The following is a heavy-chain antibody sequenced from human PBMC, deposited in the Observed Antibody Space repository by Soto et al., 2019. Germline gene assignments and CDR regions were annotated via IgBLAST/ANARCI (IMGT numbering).Heavy chain of an antibody. J-gene: IGHJ4*02. CDR2: ISAYNGNT. V-gene: IGHV1-18*01. Sequence: QVQLVQSGAEVKKPGASAKVSCKASGYIFSNFGICWMRQVPGQGLEWMGWISAYNGNTNYAQKFQGRVTLTTDTSTNTAYMELRSLRSDDTAVYYCARASGGGVGTTSYWGQGTLVTVSS. D-gene: IGHD1-26*01. CDR3: ARASGGGVGTTSY. CDR1: GYIFSNFG.